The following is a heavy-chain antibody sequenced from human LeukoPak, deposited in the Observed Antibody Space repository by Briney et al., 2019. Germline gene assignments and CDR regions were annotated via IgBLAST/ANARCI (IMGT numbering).Heavy chain of an antibody. V-gene: IGHV4-39*01. Sequence: PSETLSLICTVSGGSISSSSYYWGWIRQPPGKGLEWIGSIFYSGSTYYNPSLKSQVTISVDTSKNQCSLRLSSVTCTETAMYYCARHVYSSSWIYYYYYMDVWGKGSTVTVSS. J-gene: IGHJ6*03. D-gene: IGHD6-13*01. CDR3: ARHVYSSSWIYYYYYMDV. CDR2: IFYSGST. CDR1: GGSISSSSYY.